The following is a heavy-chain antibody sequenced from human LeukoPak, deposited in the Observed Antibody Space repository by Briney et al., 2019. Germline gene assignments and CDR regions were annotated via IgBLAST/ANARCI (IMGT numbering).Heavy chain of an antibody. CDR1: EFTFSSYA. CDR2: IRSKAYGGTT. V-gene: IGHV3-49*03. D-gene: IGHD5-18*01. CDR3: TRDGGYSYVHFDY. J-gene: IGHJ4*02. Sequence: GGSLRLSCAASEFTFSSYAMSWFRQAPGKGLEWVGFIRSKAYGGTTEYAASVKGRFTISRDDSKSIAYLQMNSLKTEDTAVYYCTRDGGYSYVHFDYWGQGTLVTVSS.